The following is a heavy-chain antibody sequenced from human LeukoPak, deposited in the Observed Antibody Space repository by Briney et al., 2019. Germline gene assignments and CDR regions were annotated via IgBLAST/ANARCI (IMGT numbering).Heavy chain of an antibody. J-gene: IGHJ4*02. V-gene: IGHV1-69*06. Sequence: SVKVSCKASGGTFNTYAINWVRQAPEQGLEWMGRIIPVFGTPKYAQKFQGRVTITADRSTSTAYMELSSLKPDDTAIYYCARVDSPDFWSGYYPYYFDYWGQGTLVTVSS. CDR1: GGTFNTYA. CDR3: ARVDSPDFWSGYYPYYFDY. CDR2: IIPVFGTP. D-gene: IGHD3-3*01.